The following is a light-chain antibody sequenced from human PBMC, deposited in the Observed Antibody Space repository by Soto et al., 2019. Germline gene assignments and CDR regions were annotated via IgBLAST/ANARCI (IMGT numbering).Light chain of an antibody. CDR1: QSVSTN. CDR3: QQYNYRPPYT. CDR2: GAS. V-gene: IGKV3-15*01. J-gene: IGKJ2*01. Sequence: EFVLTQSPGTLSLSPGERATLSCRASQSVSTNVARYQQKPGQAPRLLIYGASTRATGIPPRFSGSGYATEFTLTISSLQTEDFAVYYCQQYNYRPPYTVGQGTKVDIK.